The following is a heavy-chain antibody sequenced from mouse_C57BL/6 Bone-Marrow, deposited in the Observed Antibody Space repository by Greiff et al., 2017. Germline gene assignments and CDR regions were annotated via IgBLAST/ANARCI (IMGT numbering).Heavy chain of an antibody. CDR1: GFTFSSYA. V-gene: IGHV5-9-1*02. D-gene: IGHD1-2*01. J-gene: IGHJ4*01. CDR3: TRGALPLYYYAMDY. CDR2: ISSGGDYI. Sequence: EVQLVESGEGLVKPGGSLKLSCAASGFTFSSYAMSWVRQTPEKRLEWVAYISSGGDYIYYADTVKGRFTISRDNARNTLYLQMSSLKSEDTAMYYCTRGALPLYYYAMDYWGQGTSVTVSS.